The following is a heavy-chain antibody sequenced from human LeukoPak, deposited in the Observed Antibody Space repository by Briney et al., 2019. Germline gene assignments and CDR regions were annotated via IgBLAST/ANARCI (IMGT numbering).Heavy chain of an antibody. V-gene: IGHV1-69*13. Sequence: SVKVSCKASGGTFSSYAISWVRQAPGQGLGWMGGIIPIFGTANYAQKFQGRVTITADESTSTAYMELSSLRSEDTAVYYCARARNGYAGMDVWGKGTTVTISS. CDR1: GGTFSSYA. CDR2: IIPIFGTA. J-gene: IGHJ6*04. D-gene: IGHD5-12*01. CDR3: ARARNGYAGMDV.